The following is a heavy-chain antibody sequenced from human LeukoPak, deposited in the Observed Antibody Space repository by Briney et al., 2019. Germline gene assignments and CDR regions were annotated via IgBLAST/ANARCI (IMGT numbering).Heavy chain of an antibody. CDR1: GFTFSSYA. CDR2: ISGSGGST. Sequence: GGSLRLSCAASGFTFSSYAMSWVRQAPGKGLEWVSAISGSGGSTYYADSVKGRFTISRDNSKNTLYLQMNSLRAEDTAVYYCALARYYYDSSGYFSYWDQGTLVTVSS. J-gene: IGHJ4*02. V-gene: IGHV3-23*01. CDR3: ALARYYYDSSGYFSY. D-gene: IGHD3-22*01.